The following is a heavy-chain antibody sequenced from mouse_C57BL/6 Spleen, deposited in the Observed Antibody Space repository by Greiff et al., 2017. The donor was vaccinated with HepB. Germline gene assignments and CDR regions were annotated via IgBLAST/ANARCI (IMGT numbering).Heavy chain of an antibody. CDR3: ARRGNAYGSSYFFAY. D-gene: IGHD1-1*01. Sequence: QVQLKQSGAELVRPGSSVKLSCKASGYTFTSYWMDWVKQRPGQGLEWIGNIYPSDSETHYNQKFKDKATLTVDKSSSTAYMQLSSLTSEDSAVYYCARRGNAYGSSYFFAYWGQGTLVTVSA. V-gene: IGHV1-61*01. CDR2: IYPSDSET. CDR1: GYTFTSYW. J-gene: IGHJ3*01.